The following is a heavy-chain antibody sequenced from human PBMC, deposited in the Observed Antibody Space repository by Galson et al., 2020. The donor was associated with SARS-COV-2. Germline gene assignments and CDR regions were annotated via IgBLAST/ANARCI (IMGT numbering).Heavy chain of an antibody. V-gene: IGHV4-31*03. Sequence: TLYLTCTVSGGSISSGGYYWSWNRQHPGKGLEWIGYIYYSGSTCYNPSLKSRVTISVDTSKNPFSLKLSSVTAADTAVYYCARDAPPGCTNGVCYNSVAFDIWGQGTMVTVSS. J-gene: IGHJ3*02. D-gene: IGHD2-8*01. CDR1: GGSISSGGYY. CDR2: IYYSGST. CDR3: ARDAPPGCTNGVCYNSVAFDI.